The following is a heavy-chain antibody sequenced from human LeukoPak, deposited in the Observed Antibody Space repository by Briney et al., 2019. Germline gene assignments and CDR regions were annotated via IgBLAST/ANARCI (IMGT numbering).Heavy chain of an antibody. CDR3: ARGHYFDY. Sequence: SETLSLTCTVSGGSISSYYWSWIRQPPGKGLEWIGYIYYSGSTNYNPSLKSRVTISVDTSKNQFSLKLSSVTAADTAVYYCARGHYFDYWGQGTLVTVSS. CDR2: IYYSGST. V-gene: IGHV4-59*01. J-gene: IGHJ4*02. CDR1: GGSISSYY.